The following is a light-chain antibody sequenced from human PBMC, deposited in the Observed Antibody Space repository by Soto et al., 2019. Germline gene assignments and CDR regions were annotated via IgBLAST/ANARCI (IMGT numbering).Light chain of an antibody. J-gene: IGKJ4*01. CDR3: QHRASWPLT. CDR2: DAS. V-gene: IGKV3-11*01. Sequence: EILLTQSPATLSLSLGEIATLXXRASQSPSIKLAWYQQKPGQPPTXIIYDASTRATGIPARFSGSGAGTDFTLTISSLEPEDFAVYFCQHRASWPLTFGGGTKVDIK. CDR1: QSPSIK.